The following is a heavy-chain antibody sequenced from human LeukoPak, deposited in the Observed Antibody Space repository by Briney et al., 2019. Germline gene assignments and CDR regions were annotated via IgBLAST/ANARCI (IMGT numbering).Heavy chain of an antibody. Sequence: SVKVSCKASGGTFSSYAISWVRQAPGQGLEWMGGIIPIFGTANYAQKFQGRVTITADESTSTAYMELGSLRSEDTAVYYCARAIPPVVVAAINNWFDPWGQGTLVTVSS. CDR2: IIPIFGTA. CDR3: ARAIPPVVVAAINNWFDP. D-gene: IGHD2-15*01. J-gene: IGHJ5*02. CDR1: GGTFSSYA. V-gene: IGHV1-69*13.